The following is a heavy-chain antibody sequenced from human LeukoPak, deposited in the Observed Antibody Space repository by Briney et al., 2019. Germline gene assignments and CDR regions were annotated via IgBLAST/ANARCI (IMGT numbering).Heavy chain of an antibody. CDR2: INPNSGGT. D-gene: IGHD3-22*01. V-gene: IGHV1-2*02. Sequence: ASVKVSCKASGYTFTGYYMHWVRQAPGQGLEWMGWINPNSGGTNYAQKFQGRVTMTRDTSISTAYMELSRLRSDDTAAYYCARGSTYYYDSSGYYSPDFDYWGQGTLVTVSS. CDR3: ARGSTYYYDSSGYYSPDFDY. CDR1: GYTFTGYY. J-gene: IGHJ4*02.